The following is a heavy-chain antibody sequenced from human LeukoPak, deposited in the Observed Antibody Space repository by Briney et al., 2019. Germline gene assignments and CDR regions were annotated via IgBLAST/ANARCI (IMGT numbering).Heavy chain of an antibody. Sequence: ASVKVSCKASGYTFTGYYMHWVRQAPGQGLEWMGWINPNSGGTNYAQKFQGWVTMTRDTSISTAYMELSRLRSDDTAVYYCARVAYSGYDLNWFDPWGQGTLVTVSS. CDR1: GYTFTGYY. J-gene: IGHJ5*02. CDR2: INPNSGGT. CDR3: ARVAYSGYDLNWFDP. V-gene: IGHV1-2*04. D-gene: IGHD5-12*01.